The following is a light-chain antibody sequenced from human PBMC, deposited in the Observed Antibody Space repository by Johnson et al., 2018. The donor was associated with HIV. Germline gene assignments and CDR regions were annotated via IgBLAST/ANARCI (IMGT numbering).Light chain of an antibody. CDR1: SSNIGNNY. V-gene: IGLV1-51*02. Sequence: QSVLTQPPSVSAAPGQKVTISCSGSSSNIGNNYVSWYQQLPGTAPKLLIYESNKRPSGIPDRFSGSKSGTSATLGITGLQTVDEADYYCGTWDDSLSAVYVFGTGTKVTVL. CDR3: GTWDDSLSAVYV. CDR2: ESN. J-gene: IGLJ1*01.